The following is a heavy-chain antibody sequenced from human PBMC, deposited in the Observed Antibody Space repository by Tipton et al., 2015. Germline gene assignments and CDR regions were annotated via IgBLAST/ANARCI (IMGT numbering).Heavy chain of an antibody. CDR1: GGTFSSYA. V-gene: IGHV1-69*01. CDR3: ARWPYYGSGIYYSNWFDP. D-gene: IGHD3-10*01. J-gene: IGHJ5*02. Sequence: QSGAEVKKPGSSVKVSCKASGGTFSSYAISWLRQAPGQGLEWMGGIIPVFGTPNYAQKFQGSVTITADESTSTAYMELSSLRSEDTAVYYCARWPYYGSGIYYSNWFDPWGQGTLVTVSS. CDR2: IIPVFGTP.